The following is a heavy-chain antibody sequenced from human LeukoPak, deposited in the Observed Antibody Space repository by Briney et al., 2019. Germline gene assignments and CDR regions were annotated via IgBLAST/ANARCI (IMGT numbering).Heavy chain of an antibody. CDR1: GFTFRSYA. D-gene: IGHD3-9*01. V-gene: IGHV3-23*01. Sequence: PGGSLRLSWAASGFTFRSYAMSWVRQAPGKGLEWVSAISGSGGSTYYADSVKGRFTISRDNSKNTLYLQMNSLRAEDTAVYYCAKASNYDILTGYSRGAFDIWGQGTMVTVSS. CDR3: AKASNYDILTGYSRGAFDI. J-gene: IGHJ3*02. CDR2: ISGSGGST.